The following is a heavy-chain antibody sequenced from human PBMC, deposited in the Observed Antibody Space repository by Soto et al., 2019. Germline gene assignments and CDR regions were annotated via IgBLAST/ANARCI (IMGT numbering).Heavy chain of an antibody. CDR2: ISYDGSNK. CDR1: GFTFSNYG. CDR3: AKGPAGIRVFDY. J-gene: IGHJ4*02. Sequence: GGSLRLSCAASGFTFSNYGMHWVRQAPGKGLEWVAVISYDGSNKYYADSVKGRFTISRDNSKNTLYLQMNSLRAEDTAVYYCAKGPAGIRVFDYWGQGTLVTVSS. D-gene: IGHD3-10*01. V-gene: IGHV3-30*18.